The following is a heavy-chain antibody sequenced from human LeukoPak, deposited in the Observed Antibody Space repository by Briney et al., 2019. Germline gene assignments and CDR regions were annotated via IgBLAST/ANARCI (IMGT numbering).Heavy chain of an antibody. CDR2: INPNSGGT. CDR3: ARDPVYYDSSGYNDAFDI. Sequence: ASGKVSCKASGYTFTGYYMHWVRQAPGQGLEWMGRINPNSGGTNYAQKFQGRVTMTRDTSISTAHMELSRLRSDDTAVYYCARDPVYYDSSGYNDAFDIWGQGTMVTVSS. CDR1: GYTFTGYY. V-gene: IGHV1-2*06. D-gene: IGHD3-22*01. J-gene: IGHJ3*02.